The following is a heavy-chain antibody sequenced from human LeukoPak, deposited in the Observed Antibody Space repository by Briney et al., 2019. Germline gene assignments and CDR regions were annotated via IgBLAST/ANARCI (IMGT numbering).Heavy chain of an antibody. V-gene: IGHV4-31*03. CDR1: GGSISSGGYY. CDR3: AREPGVATLDYYYYYMDV. D-gene: IGHD5-12*01. Sequence: SETLSLTCTVSGGSISSGGYYWSWIRQHPGKGLEWIGYIYYSGSTYYNPSLKSRVTISVDTSKNQFSLKLSSVTAADTAVYYCAREPGVATLDYYYYYMDVWGKGTTVTVSS. J-gene: IGHJ6*03. CDR2: IYYSGST.